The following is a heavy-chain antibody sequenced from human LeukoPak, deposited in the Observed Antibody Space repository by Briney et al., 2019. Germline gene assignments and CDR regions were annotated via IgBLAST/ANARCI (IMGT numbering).Heavy chain of an antibody. CDR2: IYVGDSDT. J-gene: IGHJ5*02. D-gene: IGHD3-10*02. CDR1: EYNFASYW. V-gene: IGHV5-51*01. CDR3: ARHVVRGVIFDWFDP. Sequence: GESLKISCKGSEYNFASYWIAWVRQMPGKGLEWMGIIYVGDSDTRYSPSFQGQVTISADKSINTAYLQWSSPKASDTAMYYCARHVVRGVIFDWFDPWGQGTLVTVSS.